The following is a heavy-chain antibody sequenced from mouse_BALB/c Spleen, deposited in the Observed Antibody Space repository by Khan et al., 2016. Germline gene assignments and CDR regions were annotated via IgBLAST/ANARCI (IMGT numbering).Heavy chain of an antibody. J-gene: IGHJ3*01. V-gene: IGHV3-2*02. Sequence: EVQLVESGPGLVRPSQSLSLTCTVTGYSITSDYAWNWIRQFPGKKLEWMGYISYSGTTSYNPSLKSRVSITRDTSKNQFFLPLTSVTTEDTATYYCTTRHYYGSSSFAYWGQGTLVTVSA. D-gene: IGHD1-1*01. CDR3: TTRHYYGSSSFAY. CDR2: ISYSGTT. CDR1: GYSITSDYA.